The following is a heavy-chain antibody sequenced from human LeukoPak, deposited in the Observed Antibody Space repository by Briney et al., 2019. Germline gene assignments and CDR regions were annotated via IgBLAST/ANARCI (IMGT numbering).Heavy chain of an antibody. V-gene: IGHV4-34*01. J-gene: IGHJ6*02. CDR3: AGPAYYYDSSGYRDPSAQSIGYV. CDR2: INHSGST. CDR1: GGSFSGYY. Sequence: SETLSLTCAVYGGSFSGYYWSWIRQPPGKGLEWIGEINHSGSTNYNPSLKSRVTISVDTSKNQFSLKLSSVTAADTAVYYCAGPAYYYDSSGYRDPSAQSIGYVWGQGTTVTVSS. D-gene: IGHD3-22*01.